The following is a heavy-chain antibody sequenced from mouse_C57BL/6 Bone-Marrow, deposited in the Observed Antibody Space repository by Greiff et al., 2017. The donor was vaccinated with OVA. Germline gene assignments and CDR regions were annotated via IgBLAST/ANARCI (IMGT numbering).Heavy chain of an antibody. Sequence: EVKLVESGGGLVKPGGSLKLSCAASGFTFSSYAMSWVRQTPEKRLEWVATISDGGSYTYYPDNVKGRFTISRDNAKNNLYLQMSHLKSEDTAMYYCARAYYSNPYFDYWGQGTTLTVSS. V-gene: IGHV5-4*03. J-gene: IGHJ2*01. D-gene: IGHD2-5*01. CDR2: ISDGGSYT. CDR3: ARAYYSNPYFDY. CDR1: GFTFSSYA.